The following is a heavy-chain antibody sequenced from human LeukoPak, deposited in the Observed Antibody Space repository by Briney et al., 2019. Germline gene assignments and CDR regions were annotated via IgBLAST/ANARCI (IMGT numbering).Heavy chain of an antibody. CDR2: ISGSGGST. CDR1: GFTFSSYA. V-gene: IGHV3-23*01. D-gene: IGHD3-10*01. Sequence: GGSLRLSRAASGFTFSSYAMSWVRQAPGKGLEWVSAISGSGGSTYYADSVKGRFTISRDNSKNTLYLQMNSLRAEDTAVYYCAKDYTSGILGGYFDYWGQGTLVTVSS. J-gene: IGHJ4*02. CDR3: AKDYTSGILGGYFDY.